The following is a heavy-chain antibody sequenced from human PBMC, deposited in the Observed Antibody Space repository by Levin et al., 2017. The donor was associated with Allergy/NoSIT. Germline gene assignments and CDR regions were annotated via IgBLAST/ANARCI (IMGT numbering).Heavy chain of an antibody. CDR2: ISSNGGST. Sequence: GGSLRLSCSASGFTFSSYAMHWVRQAPGKGLEYVSAISSNGGSTYYADSVKGRLTISRDNSKNTLYLQMSSLRAEDTAVYYCVKSDRLYYYGSGSYSRYWGQGTLVTVSS. V-gene: IGHV3-64D*06. CDR1: GFTFSSYA. J-gene: IGHJ4*02. CDR3: VKSDRLYYYGSGSYSRY. D-gene: IGHD3-10*01.